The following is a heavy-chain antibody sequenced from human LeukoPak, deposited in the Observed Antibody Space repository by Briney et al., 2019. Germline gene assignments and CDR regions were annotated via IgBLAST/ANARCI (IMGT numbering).Heavy chain of an antibody. CDR2: ISSSSSYI. J-gene: IGHJ4*02. D-gene: IGHD1-26*01. CDR1: GFTFSSYS. CDR3: ARELWEPVGSFDY. V-gene: IGHV3-21*01. Sequence: PGGSLRLSCAASGFTFSSYSMNWVRQAPGKGLEWVSSISSSSSYIYYADSVKGRFTISRDNAKNSLYLQMNSLRAEDTAVYYCARELWEPVGSFDYWGQGTLVTVSS.